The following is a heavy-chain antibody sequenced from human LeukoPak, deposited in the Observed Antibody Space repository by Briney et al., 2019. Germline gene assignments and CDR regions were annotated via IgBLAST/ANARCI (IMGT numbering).Heavy chain of an antibody. D-gene: IGHD1-26*01. CDR1: GASISNYY. CDR3: ARLGSYHDF. V-gene: IGHV4-4*09. Sequence: SETLSLTCTVSGASISNYYRSGIRQTPEKGLEWMGHIHSSGGSSYYPSLKSRLTLSIDTSRNQLSLKLPSVTAADTAVYFCARLGSYHDFWGQGALVTVSS. CDR2: IHSSGGS. J-gene: IGHJ4*02.